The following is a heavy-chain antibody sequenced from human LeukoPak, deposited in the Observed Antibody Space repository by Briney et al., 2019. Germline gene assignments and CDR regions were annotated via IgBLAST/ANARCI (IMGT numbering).Heavy chain of an antibody. CDR3: ARVILRYYPAYYYYYLDA. D-gene: IGHD1-26*01. CDR2: IYHSGST. V-gene: IGHV4-38-2*01. CDR1: GYSINCGYY. J-gene: IGHJ6*03. Sequence: PSETLSLTCAVSGYSINCGYYWGRIRQPPGKGLEWIGSIYHSGSTYYNPSLKSRVTISVDTSTNQFSLKLSSVTAANTAVYFSARVILRYYPAYYYYYLDASGDGTTVTAS.